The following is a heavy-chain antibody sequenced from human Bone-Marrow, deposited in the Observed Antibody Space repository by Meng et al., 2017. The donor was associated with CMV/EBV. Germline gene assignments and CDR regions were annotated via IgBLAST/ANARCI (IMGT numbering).Heavy chain of an antibody. J-gene: IGHJ5*02. CDR1: SSHG. CDR2: INGGGGNT. V-gene: IGHV3-23*01. Sequence: SSHGMNWVRKAAGKGLAWISAINGGGGNTYYADTVRGRFTISRDNSKDMLWMNMRNPRAEDTDVYYCVKDPLAIHYYGSGSYDLWGQGTLVTVSS. D-gene: IGHD3-10*01. CDR3: VKDPLAIHYYGSGSYDL.